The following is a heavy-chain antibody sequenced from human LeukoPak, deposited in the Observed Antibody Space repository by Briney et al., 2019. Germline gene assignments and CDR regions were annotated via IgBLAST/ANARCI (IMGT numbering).Heavy chain of an antibody. Sequence: SETLSLTCTVSGGFISSYYWSWIRQPPGKGLEWIGYIYYSGSTNYNPSLKSRVTISVDTSKNQFSLKLSSVTAADTAVYYCAKTWREYSYAAGDYFDYGARGPRVTVS. V-gene: IGHV4-59*01. CDR2: IYYSGST. J-gene: IGHJ4*02. CDR1: GGFISSYY. D-gene: IGHD5-18*01. CDR3: AKTWREYSYAAGDYFDY.